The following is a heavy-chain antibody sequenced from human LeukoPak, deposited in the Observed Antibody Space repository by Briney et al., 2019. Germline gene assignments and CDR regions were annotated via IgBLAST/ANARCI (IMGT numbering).Heavy chain of an antibody. V-gene: IGHV4-59*01. CDR2: IYYSGST. J-gene: IGHJ4*02. Sequence: SVTLSLSCTVSGGSISSYFWSWIRQPPGKGLEWIGDIYYSGSTNYNPSLKSRVSISVDTSKNQFSLKLNSVTAADTAVYYCARGSVTATSPFAYWGQGTLVTVSS. D-gene: IGHD2-21*02. CDR1: GGSISSYF. CDR3: ARGSVTATSPFAY.